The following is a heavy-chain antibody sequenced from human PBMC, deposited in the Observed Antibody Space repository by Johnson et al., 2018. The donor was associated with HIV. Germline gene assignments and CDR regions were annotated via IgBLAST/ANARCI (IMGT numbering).Heavy chain of an antibody. CDR1: GFTFSSYW. CDR3: ARVSNWSGDPDAFDT. J-gene: IGHJ3*02. Sequence: VQLVESGGGLVQPGGSLRLSCAASGFTFSSYWMHWVRQAPGKGLEWVSGISWNSGSIGYADSVKGRFTISRDNSKNTLYLQMNSLRAEDTAVYYCARVSNWSGDPDAFDTWGQGTMVTVSS. CDR2: ISWNSGSI. V-gene: IGHV3-9*01. D-gene: IGHD3-3*01.